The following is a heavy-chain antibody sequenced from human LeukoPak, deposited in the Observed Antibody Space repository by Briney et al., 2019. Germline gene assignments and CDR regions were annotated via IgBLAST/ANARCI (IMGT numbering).Heavy chain of an antibody. Sequence: GGSLRLSCAASGFTFSSYWMSWVRQAPGKGLEWVANIKEDGSEKYYVDSVKGRFTISRDNAKNSLYLQMSSLRAEDTAVYYCAYGNYYDSSGSLFDYWGQGTLVTVSS. CDR1: GFTFSSYW. CDR2: IKEDGSEK. J-gene: IGHJ4*02. V-gene: IGHV3-7*01. CDR3: AYGNYYDSSGSLFDY. D-gene: IGHD3-22*01.